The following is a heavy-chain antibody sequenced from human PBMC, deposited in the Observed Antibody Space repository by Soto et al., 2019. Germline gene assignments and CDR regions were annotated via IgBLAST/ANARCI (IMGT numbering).Heavy chain of an antibody. J-gene: IGHJ6*02. D-gene: IGHD2-2*01. Sequence: GGSLRLSCAASGFTFSNAWMSWVRQAPGKGLEWVGRIRSKTDGATPDYAGPVKGRFTISRDDSANTLYLQMSSLKSDDTAVYSCTTGQTCYCSSTNCNILYSSFSDMDVWGQGTTVTVSS. CDR1: GFTFSNAW. CDR2: IRSKTDGATP. V-gene: IGHV3-15*01. CDR3: TTGQTCYCSSTNCNILYSSFSDMDV.